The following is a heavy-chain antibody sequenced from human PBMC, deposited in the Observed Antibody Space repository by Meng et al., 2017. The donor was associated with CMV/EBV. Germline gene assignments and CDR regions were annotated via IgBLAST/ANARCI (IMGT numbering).Heavy chain of an antibody. D-gene: IGHD1-26*01. J-gene: IGHJ4*02. CDR1: GFTFSYYS. Sequence: GESLKISCAASGFTFSYYSMNWVRQAPGKGLEWVANIKQDGSEKYYVDPVKGRFTISRDNAKNSLYLQMNSLRAEDTAVYYCAREIVGATTNWGQGTLVTVSS. CDR2: IKQDGSEK. CDR3: AREIVGATTN. V-gene: IGHV3-7*01.